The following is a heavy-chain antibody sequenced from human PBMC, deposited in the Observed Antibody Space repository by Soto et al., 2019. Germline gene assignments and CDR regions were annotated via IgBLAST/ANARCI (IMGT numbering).Heavy chain of an antibody. V-gene: IGHV1-18*01. CDR2: IRVKNGNT. CDR1: GYTFNSSG. CDR3: ARGPTVGDF. Sequence: QVQLVQSGGEVKKPGASVKVSCKASGYTFNSSGITWVRQAPGQGLEWMGWIRVKNGNTNYSQNFQGRFTMTTDTSTSTAYMELRSLRSDDTAVYYCARGPTVGDFWGQGTMVTVSS. J-gene: IGHJ3*01. D-gene: IGHD1-26*01.